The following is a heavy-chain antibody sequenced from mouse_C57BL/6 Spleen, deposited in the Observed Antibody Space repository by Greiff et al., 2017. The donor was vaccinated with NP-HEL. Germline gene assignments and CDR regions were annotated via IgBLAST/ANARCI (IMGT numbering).Heavy chain of an antibody. CDR2: ISDGGSYT. CDR3: ARGGGTTVVDY. J-gene: IGHJ2*01. Sequence: EVQRVESGGGLVKPGGSLKLSCAASGFTFSSYAMSWVRQTPEKRLEWVATISDGGSYTYYPDNVKGRFTISRDNAKNNLYLQLSHLKSEDTAMYYCARGGGTTVVDYWGQGTTLTVSS. V-gene: IGHV5-4*01. D-gene: IGHD1-1*01. CDR1: GFTFSSYA.